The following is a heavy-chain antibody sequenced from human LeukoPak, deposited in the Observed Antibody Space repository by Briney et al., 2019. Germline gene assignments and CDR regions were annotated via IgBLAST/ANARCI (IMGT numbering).Heavy chain of an antibody. CDR1: GGSFSGYY. J-gene: IGHJ4*02. CDR3: ARCDVGDSGWPTLFDY. CDR2: INHSGST. Sequence: SKTLSLTCAVYGGSFSGYYWSWIRQPPGKGLEWIGEINHSGSTNYNPSLKSRVTISVDTSKNQFSLKLSSVTAADTAVYYCARCDVGDSGWPTLFDYWGQGTLVTVSS. D-gene: IGHD6-19*01. V-gene: IGHV4-34*01.